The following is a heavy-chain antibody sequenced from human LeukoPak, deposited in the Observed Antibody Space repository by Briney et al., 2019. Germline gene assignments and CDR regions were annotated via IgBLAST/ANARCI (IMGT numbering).Heavy chain of an antibody. CDR2: IRYDANNK. CDR3: AKGTGRFCSSSSCQPDY. D-gene: IGHD2-2*01. CDR1: GFTFNHYG. J-gene: IGHJ4*02. Sequence: GGSLRLSCAASGFTFNHYGMHWVRQAPGKGLEWVTFIRYDANNKYYADSVKGRFTISRDNSMNTVFLQMTSLSAEDTAVYYCAKGTGRFCSSSSCQPDYWGQGTLVTVSS. V-gene: IGHV3-30*02.